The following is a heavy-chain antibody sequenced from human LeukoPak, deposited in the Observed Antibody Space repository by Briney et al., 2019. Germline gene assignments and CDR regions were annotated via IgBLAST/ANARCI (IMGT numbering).Heavy chain of an antibody. CDR1: GLTFSNYW. Sequence: PGGSLRLSCAASGLTFSNYWMSWVRQAPGKGLEWVANIKQDESKTYYVDSVKGRFTISRDNAKNSLYLQMNTLRAEDTAVYYCARGAYNSGGTHENWGQGTLVTVSS. CDR3: ARGAYNSGGTHEN. CDR2: IKQDESKT. J-gene: IGHJ4*02. V-gene: IGHV3-7*01. D-gene: IGHD3-22*01.